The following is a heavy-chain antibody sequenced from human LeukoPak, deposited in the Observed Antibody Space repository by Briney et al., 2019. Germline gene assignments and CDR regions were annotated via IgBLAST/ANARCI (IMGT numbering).Heavy chain of an antibody. Sequence: GGSLRLSCAASVFTFSIYSMNRVRQAPGKGLEWVSSISSSSSYIYYADSLKGRFTISRDNAKNSLYLQMNSLRGEDTAVYSCARGVVGSTIGGATGVYWGQGTLVTVSS. CDR2: ISSSSSYI. V-gene: IGHV3-21*01. CDR1: VFTFSIYS. D-gene: IGHD2-2*01. CDR3: ARGVVGSTIGGATGVY. J-gene: IGHJ4*02.